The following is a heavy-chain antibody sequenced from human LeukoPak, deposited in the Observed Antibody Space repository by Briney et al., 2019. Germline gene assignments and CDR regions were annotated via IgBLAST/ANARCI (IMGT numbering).Heavy chain of an antibody. CDR2: ISGSGGSI. D-gene: IGHD6-13*01. CDR3: AKDLYPIAAAGPYYFDY. V-gene: IGHV3-23*01. J-gene: IGHJ4*02. CDR1: GGSISSGGYY. Sequence: ETLSLTCTVSGGSISSGGYYWSWVRQAPGKGLEWVSAISGSGGSIYYADSVKGRFTISRDNSKNTLYLQMNSLRAEDTAVYYCAKDLYPIAAAGPYYFDYWGQGTLVTVSS.